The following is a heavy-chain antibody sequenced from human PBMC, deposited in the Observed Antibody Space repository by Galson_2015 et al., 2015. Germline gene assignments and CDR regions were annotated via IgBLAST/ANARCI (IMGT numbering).Heavy chain of an antibody. J-gene: IGHJ5*02. CDR1: GGTFSSYA. D-gene: IGHD2-2*01. CDR3: ARDLVVYCSSTSCYGGFDP. V-gene: IGHV1-69*13. CDR2: IIPIFGTA. Sequence: SVKVSCKASGGTFSSYAISRVRQAPGQGLEWMGGIIPIFGTANYAQKFQGRVTITADESTSTAYMELSSLRSEDTAVYYCARDLVVYCSSTSCYGGFDPWGQGTLVTVSS.